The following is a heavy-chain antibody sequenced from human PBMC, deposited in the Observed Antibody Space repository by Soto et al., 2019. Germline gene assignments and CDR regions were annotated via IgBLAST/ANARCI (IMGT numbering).Heavy chain of an antibody. CDR2: INAGNGNT. CDR3: ARVYSEYSSSFFDY. J-gene: IGHJ4*02. V-gene: IGHV1-3*01. D-gene: IGHD6-6*01. Sequence: GASVNVSCKSSGYTFTRYTIHWVRQAPGQRLEWMGWINAGNGNTKYSQKFQGRVTITRDTSASTAYMELSSLRSEDTAVYYCARVYSEYSSSFFDYWGQGTLVTVSS. CDR1: GYTFTRYT.